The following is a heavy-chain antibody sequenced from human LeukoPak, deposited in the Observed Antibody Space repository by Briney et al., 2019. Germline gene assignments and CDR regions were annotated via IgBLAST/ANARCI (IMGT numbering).Heavy chain of an antibody. CDR2: ISPDGRNK. CDR3: AKDGFVDTPMVSTFLDC. CDR1: GFTFSSHA. J-gene: IGHJ4*02. D-gene: IGHD5-18*01. V-gene: IGHV3-30*18. Sequence: GGSLRLSCAASGFTFSSHAMSWVRQAPGKGLQWVAVISPDGRNKYYADSVKGRFTISRDSSKNTLYLQMNSLRPEDTAVYYCAKDGFVDTPMVSTFLDCWGQGTLVTVSS.